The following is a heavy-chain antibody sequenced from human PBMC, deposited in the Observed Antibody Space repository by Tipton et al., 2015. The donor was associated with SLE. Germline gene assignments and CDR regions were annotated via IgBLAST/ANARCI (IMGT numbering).Heavy chain of an antibody. CDR3: ASETGEGWFDP. Sequence: LRLSCSVSGGPVSSSSHYWGWIRQPPGKGLEWIGSIYYSGTTYYNPSLKSRVTISVDTSKNQFSLKLTSVTAADTAVYHCASETGEGWFDPWGQGTLVTVSS. V-gene: IGHV4-39*07. D-gene: IGHD3-16*01. CDR2: IYYSGTT. J-gene: IGHJ5*02. CDR1: GGPVSSSSHY.